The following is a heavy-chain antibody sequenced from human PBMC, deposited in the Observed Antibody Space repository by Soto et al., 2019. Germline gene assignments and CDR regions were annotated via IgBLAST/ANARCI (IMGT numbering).Heavy chain of an antibody. CDR2: ISYDGSNK. Sequence: PGGSLRLSCAASGFTFSSYGMHWVRQAPGKGLEWVAVISYDGSNKYYADSVKGRFTISRDNSKNTLYLQMNSLRAEDTAVYYCAKGMEQLVVPYYYHGMDVWGQGTTVTVSS. J-gene: IGHJ6*02. CDR1: GFTFSSYG. CDR3: AKGMEQLVVPYYYHGMDV. V-gene: IGHV3-30*18. D-gene: IGHD6-6*01.